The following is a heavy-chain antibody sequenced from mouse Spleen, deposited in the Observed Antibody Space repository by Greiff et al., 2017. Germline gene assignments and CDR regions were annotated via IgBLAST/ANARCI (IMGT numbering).Heavy chain of an antibody. CDR3: ARGGTYYDGSYGKYYFDY. Sequence: QVQLQQPGAELVKPGASVKLSCKASGYTFTSYWMHWVKQRPGQGLEWIGMIHPNSGSTNYNEKFKSKATLTVDKSSSTAYMQLSSLTSEDSAVYYCARGGTYYDGSYGKYYFDYWGQGTTLTVSS. V-gene: IGHV1-64*01. J-gene: IGHJ2*01. D-gene: IGHD1-1*01. CDR1: GYTFTSYW. CDR2: IHPNSGST.